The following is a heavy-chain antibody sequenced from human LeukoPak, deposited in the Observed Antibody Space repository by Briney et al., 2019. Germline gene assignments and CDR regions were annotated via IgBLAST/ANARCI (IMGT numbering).Heavy chain of an antibody. CDR1: GYTFTNYG. J-gene: IGHJ1*01. D-gene: IGHD3-16*02. V-gene: IGHV1-18*01. Sequence: ASVKVSCKASGYTFTNYGISWVRQAPGQGLEWMGWSSPYNGKTNYAQNLQGRVTMTTDTSTSTAHMELRSLRSDDTAMYYCARGLLTFGGVIGGPQALEYFQHWGQGTLVTVSS. CDR3: ARGLLTFGGVIGGPQALEYFQH. CDR2: SSPYNGKT.